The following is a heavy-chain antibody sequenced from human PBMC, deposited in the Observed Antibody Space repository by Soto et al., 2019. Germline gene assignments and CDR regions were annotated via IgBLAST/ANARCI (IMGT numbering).Heavy chain of an antibody. Sequence: QVQLVQSGAEVKKPGASVKVSCKASGYSFSGYGIHWVRQAPGQRPEWMGWISAGNGITKFSQQFQGRVAIMRDISASTASMELSGLTSGDTAVYYCARGSSSWSLGTGAYFGMDIWGQGTTVIVSS. CDR2: ISAGNGIT. D-gene: IGHD2-2*01. V-gene: IGHV1-3*01. CDR1: GYSFSGYG. J-gene: IGHJ6*02. CDR3: ARGSSSWSLGTGAYFGMDI.